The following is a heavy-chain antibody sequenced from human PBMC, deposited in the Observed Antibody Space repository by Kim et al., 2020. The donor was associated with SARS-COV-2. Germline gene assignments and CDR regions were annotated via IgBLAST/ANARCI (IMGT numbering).Heavy chain of an antibody. CDR3: ARHLVGDTDLGP. D-gene: IGHD2-15*01. CDR1: GFTFSSHV. V-gene: IGHV3-30*03. Sequence: GGSLRLSCAASGFTFSSHVMHWVRQAPVKGLEWVALISYEGSTQKYTDSVKGRFTVARDNSKNTLFLQMNSLRPEDTAVYYCARHLVGDTDLGPWGQGTPVTVSS. CDR2: ISYEGSTQ. J-gene: IGHJ5*02.